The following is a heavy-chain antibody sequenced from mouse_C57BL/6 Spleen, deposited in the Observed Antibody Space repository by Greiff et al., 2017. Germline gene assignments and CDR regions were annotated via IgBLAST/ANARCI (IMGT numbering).Heavy chain of an antibody. CDR3: ARDSFDY. CDR2: INPNNGGT. J-gene: IGHJ2*01. Sequence: EVKLMESGPELVKPGASVKISCKASGYTFTDYYMNWVKQSHGKSLEWIGDINPNNGGTSYNQKFKGKATLTVDKSSSTAYMELRSLTSEDSAVYYCARDSFDYWGQGTTLTVSS. V-gene: IGHV1-26*01. CDR1: GYTFTDYY.